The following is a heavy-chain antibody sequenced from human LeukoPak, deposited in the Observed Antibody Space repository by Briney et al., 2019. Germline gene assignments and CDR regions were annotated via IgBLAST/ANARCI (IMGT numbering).Heavy chain of an antibody. D-gene: IGHD6-6*01. CDR2: ISWNSGSI. CDR3: AKDRDYSSSGASVDY. V-gene: IGHV3-9*01. CDR1: GFIFDDYA. Sequence: GGSLRLSCAASGFIFDDYAMHWVRQAPGKGLEWVSGISWNSGSIGYADSVKGRFTITRDNAKNSLYLQMNSLRAEDTALYYCAKDRDYSSSGASVDYWGQGTLVTVSS. J-gene: IGHJ4*02.